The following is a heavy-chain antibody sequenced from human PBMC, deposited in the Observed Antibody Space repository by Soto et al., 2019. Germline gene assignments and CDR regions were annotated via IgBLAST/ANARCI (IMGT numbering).Heavy chain of an antibody. CDR1: GGSIYSDY. V-gene: IGHV4-59*01. J-gene: IGHJ4*02. D-gene: IGHD2-21*02. CDR3: AREVLVGPARYFDY. Sequence: QVQLQESGPGLVKPSETLSLSCIVSGGSIYSDYWTWILQPPGKGLEWIGYIYYTGSTNYNPALKSRVTISVDTSKNQFSLKLTSVSAADTAVYYCAREVLVGPARYFDYWGQGSLVTVSS. CDR2: IYYTGST.